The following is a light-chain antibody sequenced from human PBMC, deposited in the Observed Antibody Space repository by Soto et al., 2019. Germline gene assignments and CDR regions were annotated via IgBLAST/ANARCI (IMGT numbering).Light chain of an antibody. J-gene: IGKJ4*01. V-gene: IGKV3-20*01. CDR1: QGFSTAT. CDR2: GES. Sequence: EIVLTQSQGTLSLSPGKKATFSSRPSQGFSTATLAWYQQKPGQAPSPLFYGESSRATGIPDRFSGSGSGTDFTLTISRLEPEDFAVYYCQQYGSSPPALTFGGGTKVEIK. CDR3: QQYGSSPPALT.